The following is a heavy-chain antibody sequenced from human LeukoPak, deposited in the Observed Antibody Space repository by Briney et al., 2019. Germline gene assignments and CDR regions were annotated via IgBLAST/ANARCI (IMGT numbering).Heavy chain of an antibody. CDR2: INPSDGST. Sequence: GASVKVSCKASGYTFTSYYMHWVRQAPGQGLECMGIINPSDGSTSYAQKFQGRVTMTRDTSISTAYMELSRLRSDDTAVYYCARVALVSGFLWFGEKDQPLNSWFDPWGQGTLVTVSS. D-gene: IGHD3-10*01. CDR3: ARVALVSGFLWFGEKDQPLNSWFDP. J-gene: IGHJ5*02. V-gene: IGHV1-46*01. CDR1: GYTFTSYY.